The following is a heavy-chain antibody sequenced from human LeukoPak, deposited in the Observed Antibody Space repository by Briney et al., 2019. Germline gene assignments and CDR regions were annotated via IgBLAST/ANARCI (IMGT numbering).Heavy chain of an antibody. V-gene: IGHV3-23*01. D-gene: IGHD6-19*01. CDR1: GFTFSSYA. J-gene: IGHJ3*02. CDR3: AKDVFTPGIAVAGPDAFDI. CDR2: ISGSGGST. Sequence: TGGSLRLSCAASGFTFSSYAMSWVRQAPGKGLEWVSAISGSGGSTYYADSVKGRFTISRDNSKNTLYLQMNSLRAEDTAVYYCAKDVFTPGIAVAGPDAFDIWGQGTMVTVSS.